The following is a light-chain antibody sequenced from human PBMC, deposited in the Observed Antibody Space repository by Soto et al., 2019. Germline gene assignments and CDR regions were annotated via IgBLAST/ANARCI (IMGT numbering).Light chain of an antibody. Sequence: EIVMTQSPATLSVSPGERATLSCRASQSVSSNLAWYQQKPGQAPRLLIYGASTRATGIPARFSGSGSGTELTLTISNLQSEDFAVYFCQQYNYWPPLYTFGQGTKLEIK. CDR3: QQYNYWPPLYT. J-gene: IGKJ2*01. CDR2: GAS. V-gene: IGKV3-15*01. CDR1: QSVSSN.